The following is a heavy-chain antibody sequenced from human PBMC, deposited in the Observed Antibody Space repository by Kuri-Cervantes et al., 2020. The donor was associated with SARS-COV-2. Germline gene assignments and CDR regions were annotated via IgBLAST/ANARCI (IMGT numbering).Heavy chain of an antibody. CDR1: GYTFIGYY. V-gene: IGHV1-2*02. Sequence: ASVKVSCKASGYTFIGYYMHWVRQAPGQGLEWMGWISPNSGGTNYAQKFQGRVTMTRDTSISTAYMELSRLRSDDTAVYYCARAAEGRYYFDYWGQGTLVTVSS. CDR2: ISPNSGGT. CDR3: ARAAEGRYYFDY. J-gene: IGHJ4*02.